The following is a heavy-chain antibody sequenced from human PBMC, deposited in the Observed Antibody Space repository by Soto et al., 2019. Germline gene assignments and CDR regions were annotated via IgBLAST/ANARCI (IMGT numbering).Heavy chain of an antibody. CDR3: AKDQRWLRSRYDY. V-gene: IGHV3-23*01. Sequence: RRLSCAASGFTFSSYAMSWVRQAPVKGLEWVSAISGSGGSTYYADSVKGRFTISRDNSKNTLYLQMNSLRAEDTAVYYCAKDQRWLRSRYDYWGQGTLVTVSS. CDR1: GFTFSSYA. CDR2: ISGSGGST. D-gene: IGHD5-12*01. J-gene: IGHJ4*02.